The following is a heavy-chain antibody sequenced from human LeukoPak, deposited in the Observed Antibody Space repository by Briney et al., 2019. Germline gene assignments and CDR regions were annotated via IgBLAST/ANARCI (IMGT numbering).Heavy chain of an antibody. D-gene: IGHD5-18*01. CDR3: ARDGFGYSYGPRTIDY. CDR1: GFTFSSYE. CDR2: ISSSGSTI. V-gene: IGHV3-48*03. J-gene: IGHJ4*02. Sequence: PGGSLRLSCAASGFTFSSYEMNWVRQAPGKGLEWVSYISSSGSTIYYADSVKGRFTISRDNAKNSLYLQMNSLRAEDTAVYYRARDGFGYSYGPRTIDYWGQGTLVTVSS.